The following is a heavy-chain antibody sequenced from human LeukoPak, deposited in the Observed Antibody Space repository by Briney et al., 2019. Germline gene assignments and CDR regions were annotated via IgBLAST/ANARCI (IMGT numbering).Heavy chain of an antibody. V-gene: IGHV1-8*01. Sequence: ASVKVSCKASGYTFTSYDINWVRQATGQGLEWMGWMNPNSGNTGYAQKFQGRVTMTRNTSISTAYMELSSLRSEDTAVYFCAKGDTYYYDENWFDPWGQGTLVTVSS. CDR3: AKGDTYYYDENWFDP. CDR1: GYTFTSYD. CDR2: MNPNSGNT. D-gene: IGHD3-22*01. J-gene: IGHJ5*02.